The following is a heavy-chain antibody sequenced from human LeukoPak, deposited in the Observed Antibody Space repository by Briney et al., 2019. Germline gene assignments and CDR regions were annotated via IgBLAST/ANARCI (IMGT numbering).Heavy chain of an antibody. CDR3: AKVMKTSGVIVYSWFDP. Sequence: SETLSLTCTVSGGSISSSSYYWGWIRQPPGKGLEWIGTIYYSGSTYYNPSLKSRVTISVDTSKNQFSLKLSSVTAADTAVYYCAKVMKTSGVIVYSWFDPWGQGTLVTVSS. D-gene: IGHD2/OR15-2a*01. CDR2: IYYSGST. J-gene: IGHJ5*02. CDR1: GGSISSSSYY. V-gene: IGHV4-39*01.